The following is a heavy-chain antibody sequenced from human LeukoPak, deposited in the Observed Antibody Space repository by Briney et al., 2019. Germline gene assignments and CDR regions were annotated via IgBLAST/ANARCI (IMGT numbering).Heavy chain of an antibody. V-gene: IGHV3-30*02. D-gene: IGHD3-3*01. CDR1: GFTFTMSG. CDR3: VKDGEWTFDV. Sequence: GGSLRLSCAASGFTFTMSGMHWVRQAPGEGLEWVAFIGRDKNTKYYADSVKGRFTISGDSSYDTAFLQVNSLRTEDTALYYCVKDGEWTFDVWGQGTMVTVSS. J-gene: IGHJ3*01. CDR2: IGRDKNTK.